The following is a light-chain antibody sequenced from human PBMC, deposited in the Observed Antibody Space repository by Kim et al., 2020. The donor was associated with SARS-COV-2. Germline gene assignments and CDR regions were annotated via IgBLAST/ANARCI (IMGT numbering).Light chain of an antibody. V-gene: IGLV7-43*01. Sequence: PGRTVTLTCASSSGAVTSRYYPNWFQQKPGQAPRALIYTTGNKHSWTPARFSGSLLGGKAALTLSGVQPEDEAEYYCLLMDGGAWVFGGGTQLTVL. CDR1: SGAVTSRYY. J-gene: IGLJ3*02. CDR3: LLMDGGAWV. CDR2: TTG.